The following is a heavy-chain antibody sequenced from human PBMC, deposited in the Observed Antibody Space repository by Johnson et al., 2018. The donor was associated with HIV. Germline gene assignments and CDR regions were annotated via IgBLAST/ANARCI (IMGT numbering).Heavy chain of an antibody. D-gene: IGHD3-22*01. J-gene: IGHJ3*02. CDR2: ISFDGSNK. Sequence: EQLVESGGGVVQPGRSLRLSCAASAFTFSTYAMQWVRQAPGKGLEWVTLISFDGSNKYYADSVKGRFTISRDNSKNTLYLQMNSLRAEDTAVYYCARDHYDTSGYYDAFDIWGQGTLVTVSS. CDR1: AFTFSTYA. CDR3: ARDHYDTSGYYDAFDI. V-gene: IGHV3-30-3*01.